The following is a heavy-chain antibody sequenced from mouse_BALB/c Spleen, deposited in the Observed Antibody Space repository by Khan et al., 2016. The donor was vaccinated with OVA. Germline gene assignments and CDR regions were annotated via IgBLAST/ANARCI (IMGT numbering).Heavy chain of an antibody. D-gene: IGHD1-1*01. Sequence: EVKLMESGGGLVQPGGSPKLSCAASGFTFSSYTMSWVRQTPDKRLEWVAFISHGGSSVYYPDTVKGRFTSSRDNAKNTLYLQMSSLKSEDTAMYYCTRPSTTQYDYGMDYWGQGTSVIVSS. J-gene: IGHJ4*01. CDR2: ISHGGSSV. CDR1: GFTFSSYT. CDR3: TRPSTTQYDYGMDY. V-gene: IGHV5-12-2*01.